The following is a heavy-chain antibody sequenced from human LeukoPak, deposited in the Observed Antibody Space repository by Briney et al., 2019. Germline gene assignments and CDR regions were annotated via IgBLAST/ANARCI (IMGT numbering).Heavy chain of an antibody. CDR3: AKRWLQLRLYDY. D-gene: IGHD5-12*01. CDR1: GGSFSGYY. V-gene: IGHV4-34*01. CDR2: INHSGST. J-gene: IGHJ4*02. Sequence: SETLSLTYAVYGGSFSGYYWSWIRQPPGKGLEWIGEINHSGSTNYNPSLKSRVTISVDTSKNQFSLKLSSVTAADTAVYYCAKRWLQLRLYDYWGQGTLVTVSS.